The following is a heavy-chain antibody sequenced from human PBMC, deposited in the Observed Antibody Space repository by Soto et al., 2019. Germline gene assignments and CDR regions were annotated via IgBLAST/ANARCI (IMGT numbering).Heavy chain of an antibody. CDR3: ARGVEMATTAAFDI. J-gene: IGHJ3*02. V-gene: IGHV4-4*07. CDR1: GASISGFY. Sequence: PSETLSLTCTVSGASISGFYWSWIRKSAGKGLEWIGRIYHSGSTNYNPSLKSRATISVDKSKNQFSLKLSSVTAADTAVYYCARGVEMATTAAFDIWGQGTMVTVSS. D-gene: IGHD5-12*01. CDR2: IYHSGST.